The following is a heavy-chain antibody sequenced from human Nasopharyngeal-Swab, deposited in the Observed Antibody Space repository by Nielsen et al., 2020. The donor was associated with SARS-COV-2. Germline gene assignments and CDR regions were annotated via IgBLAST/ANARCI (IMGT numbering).Heavy chain of an antibody. J-gene: IGHJ4*02. V-gene: IGHV4-38-2*02. Sequence: SETLSLTCTVSGYSISSGYYWGWIRQPPGKGLEWIASIYHSGYTYYNPSLKSRVTISVDTSKNQFSLKLNSVTAADTALYFCVHLWLPGFWGQGTLVTVSS. CDR2: IYHSGYT. D-gene: IGHD2-21*01. CDR3: VHLWLPGF. CDR1: GYSISSGYY.